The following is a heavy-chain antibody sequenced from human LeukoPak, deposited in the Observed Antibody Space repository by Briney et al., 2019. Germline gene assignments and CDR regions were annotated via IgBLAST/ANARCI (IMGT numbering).Heavy chain of an antibody. CDR1: GFTFSDYY. D-gene: IGHD3-10*01. J-gene: IGHJ4*02. CDR3: ARDRGHGSGSSDY. Sequence: EPGGSLRLSCAASGFTFSDYYMSWIRQAPGKGLEWVSYISSSGSTIYYADSVRGRFTISRDNAKNSLYLQMNSLRAEDTAVYYCARDRGHGSGSSDYWGQGTLVTVSS. V-gene: IGHV3-11*04. CDR2: ISSSGSTI.